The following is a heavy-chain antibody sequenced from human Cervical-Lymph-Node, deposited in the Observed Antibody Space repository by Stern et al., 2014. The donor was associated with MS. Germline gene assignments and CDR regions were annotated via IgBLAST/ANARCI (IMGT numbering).Heavy chain of an antibody. V-gene: IGHV3-48*02. CDR3: VRTWRENTFDS. CDR1: GFNLRDYS. J-gene: IGHJ4*02. D-gene: IGHD5-24*01. Sequence: EVQLVESGGDLGQPGGSLRLSWAASGFNLRDYSMSWVRQDPGKGLEWVSFVRNSGTAIYYADSVKGRFTISRDMASNSLYLQMNSLRDEDTAVYYCVRTWRENTFDSWGQGILVTVSS. CDR2: VRNSGTAI.